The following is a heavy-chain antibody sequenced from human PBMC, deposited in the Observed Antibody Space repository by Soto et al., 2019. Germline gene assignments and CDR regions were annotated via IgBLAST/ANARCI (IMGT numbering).Heavy chain of an antibody. CDR2: IYYRGST. D-gene: IGHD3-22*01. Sequence: SETLSLTCTVSGGSISSGGYYWSWIRQQPGKGREWIGYIYYRGSTYYNPSLKRRGTIAGDTSKNQFSLKLSTVTAADTAVDYCARDYYDSSGLGYFDYWGQGTLVTVS. CDR1: GGSISSGGYY. J-gene: IGHJ4*02. CDR3: ARDYYDSSGLGYFDY. V-gene: IGHV4-31*03.